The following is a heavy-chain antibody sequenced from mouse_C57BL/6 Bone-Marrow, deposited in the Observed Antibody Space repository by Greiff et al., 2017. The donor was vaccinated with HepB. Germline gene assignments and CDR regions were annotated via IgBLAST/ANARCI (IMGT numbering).Heavy chain of an antibody. D-gene: IGHD4-1*02. CDR3: TRAATGTGWYFDV. V-gene: IGHV1-23*01. CDR2: IDPETCGT. Sequence: ESGAELVRPGASVKLSCKASGYTFTDYEMHWVKQTPVHGLEWIGAIDPETCGTAYNQKFKGKATLTADKSSSTAYMELRSLTSEDSAVYYCTRAATGTGWYFDVWGTGTTVTVSS. J-gene: IGHJ1*03. CDR1: GYTFTDYE.